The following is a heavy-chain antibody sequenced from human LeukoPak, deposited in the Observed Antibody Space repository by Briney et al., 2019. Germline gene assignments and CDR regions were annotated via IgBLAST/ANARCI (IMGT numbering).Heavy chain of an antibody. D-gene: IGHD4-23*01. Sequence: PSETLSLTCTVSGGSIIRYYWSWIRQPPGRGLEGVGYIYSSGATTYNPPLNSRLTISLHTSKNQVSPKPSSVTAAATAVPYCARERAHPGGGYGGSSTVIPFYYWGQGTPVTVPS. V-gene: IGHV4-59*01. CDR2: IYSSGAT. CDR3: ARERAHPGGGYGGSSTVIPFYY. J-gene: IGHJ4*02. CDR1: GGSIIRYY.